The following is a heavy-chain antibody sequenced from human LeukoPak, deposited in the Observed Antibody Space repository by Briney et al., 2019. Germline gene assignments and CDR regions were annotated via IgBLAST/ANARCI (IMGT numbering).Heavy chain of an antibody. CDR2: IYPDDSNT. J-gene: IGHJ4*02. V-gene: IGHV5-51*01. CDR3: ARRSSGYSEFDY. Sequence: GESLKISCKGSGYSFTNYWIAWVRQMPGKGLECMGIIYPDDSNTTYSPSFQGQVTISADKSISTAYLQWSSLKASDTAMYYCARRSSGYSEFDYWGQGTLVTVSS. CDR1: GYSFTNYW. D-gene: IGHD3-22*01.